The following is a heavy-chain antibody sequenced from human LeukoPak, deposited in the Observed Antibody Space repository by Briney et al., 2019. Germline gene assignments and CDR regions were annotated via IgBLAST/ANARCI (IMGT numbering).Heavy chain of an antibody. Sequence: PSQTLSLTCTVSGGSIGRGGYYWSWIRQHPGKGLEWIGYIYYSGSTYYNPSLKSRVTISVDTSKNQFSLKLSSVTAADTAVYYCARDRNGPYYYGMDVWGQGTTVTVSS. CDR2: IYYSGST. CDR3: ARDRNGPYYYGMDV. CDR1: GGSIGRGGYY. V-gene: IGHV4-31*03. D-gene: IGHD1-14*01. J-gene: IGHJ6*02.